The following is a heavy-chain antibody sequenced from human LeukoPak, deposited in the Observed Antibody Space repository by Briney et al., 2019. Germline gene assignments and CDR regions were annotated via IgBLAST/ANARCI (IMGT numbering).Heavy chain of an antibody. D-gene: IGHD3-10*01. CDR3: VKDGGYYGPDS. CDR1: GFTISFYW. CDR2: INQVASEK. Sequence: GGSLRLSCAASGFTISFYWMSWVRQAPGKGLEWVANINQVASEKNYVDSVKGRFTISRDNAKNSLYLQMNSVRAEDTAMYYCVKDGGYYGPDSWGQGALVSVSS. J-gene: IGHJ4*02. V-gene: IGHV3-7*04.